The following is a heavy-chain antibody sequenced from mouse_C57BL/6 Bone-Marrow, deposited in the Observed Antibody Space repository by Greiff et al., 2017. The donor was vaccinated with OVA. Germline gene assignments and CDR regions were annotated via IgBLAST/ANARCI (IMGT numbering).Heavy chain of an antibody. D-gene: IGHD1-1*01. J-gene: IGHJ3*01. CDR3: ATITDYGSSPWFAY. CDR1: GFSLTSYG. CDR2: IWSGGST. Sequence: QVQLQQSGPGLVQPSQSLSITCTVSGFSLTSYGVHWVRQSPGKGLEWLGVIWSGGSTDYNAAFISRLSISKDNSKSKVFFKMNSLQADDTAIYYCATITDYGSSPWFAYWGQGTLVTVSA. V-gene: IGHV2-2*01.